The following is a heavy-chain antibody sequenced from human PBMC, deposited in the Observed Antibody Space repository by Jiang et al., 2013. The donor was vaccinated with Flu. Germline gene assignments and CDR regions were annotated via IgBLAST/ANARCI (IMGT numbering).Heavy chain of an antibody. CDR1: GASITSNLHY. J-gene: IGHJ4*02. D-gene: IGHD4-17*01. CDR3: ARHGVAGDSPGFDS. Sequence: GLVKPSETLSLSCTVSGASITSNLHYWGWIRQSPGKGLEWIGSIFYSGTTWYNPSLKSRVTISVDRTKNQFSLDLSSVTAADTALYYCARHGVAGDSPGFDSWGQGSLVTVSS. V-gene: IGHV4-39*01. CDR2: IFYSGTT.